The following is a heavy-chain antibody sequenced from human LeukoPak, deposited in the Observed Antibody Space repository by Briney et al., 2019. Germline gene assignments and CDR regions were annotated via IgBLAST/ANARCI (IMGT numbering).Heavy chain of an antibody. CDR3: AREAGRGHMDV. J-gene: IGHJ6*03. Sequence: SETLSLTCTVSGGSISSSSYYWGWIRQPPGKGLEWIGSIYYSGSTYYNPSLKSRVTISVDTSKNQFSLKLSSVTAADTAVYYCAREAGRGHMDVWGKGTTVTVSS. CDR1: GGSISSSSYY. V-gene: IGHV4-39*07. D-gene: IGHD3-10*01. CDR2: IYYSGST.